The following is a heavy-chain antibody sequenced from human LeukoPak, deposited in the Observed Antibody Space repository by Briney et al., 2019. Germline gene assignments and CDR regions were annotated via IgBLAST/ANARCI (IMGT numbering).Heavy chain of an antibody. V-gene: IGHV3-74*01. Sequence: GGSLRLSCAASGFTFSTYWMSWVRQAPGKGLVWVSRISGDGRNINYADSVRGRFTISRDNAKNTLYLQMNTLRVEDTAVYYCTRDLMDYDVSTGLHHYYMDVWGQGTTVTVFS. D-gene: IGHD3-9*01. CDR1: GFTFSTYW. J-gene: IGHJ6*02. CDR2: ISGDGRNI. CDR3: TRDLMDYDVSTGLHHYYMDV.